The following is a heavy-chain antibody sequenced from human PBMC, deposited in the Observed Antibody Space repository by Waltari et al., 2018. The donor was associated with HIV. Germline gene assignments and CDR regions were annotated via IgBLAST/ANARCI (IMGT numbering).Heavy chain of an antibody. J-gene: IGHJ4*02. CDR3: ARAYCTATSCALGTFDY. CDR2: IYSGGTP. Sequence: QVQLQESGPGLVKPSETLSLTCTVSGGSVSSHYWSWIRQPPGKGLEWLGCIYSGGTPHCRPSPPGRVTISLDRSRNQFSLNLRYVTTADTAVYYCARAYCTATSCALGTFDYWGRGTLVTVSS. D-gene: IGHD2-8*02. V-gene: IGHV4-59*02. CDR1: GGSVSSHY.